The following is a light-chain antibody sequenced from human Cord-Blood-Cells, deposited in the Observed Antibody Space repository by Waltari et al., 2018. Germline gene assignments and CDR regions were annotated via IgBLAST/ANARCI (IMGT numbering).Light chain of an antibody. CDR3: SSYTSSSTLV. CDR2: DVS. CDR1: SSDVGGYNY. J-gene: IGLJ3*02. V-gene: IGLV2-14*01. Sequence: QSALTQPASVSGSPGQSITISCTGTSSDVGGYNYVSWYQQHPGKAPQLMIYDVSNRPSGVSYRFSGSKSGNTASLTISGLQAEDGAEYYGSSYTSSSTLVFGGGTKLTVL.